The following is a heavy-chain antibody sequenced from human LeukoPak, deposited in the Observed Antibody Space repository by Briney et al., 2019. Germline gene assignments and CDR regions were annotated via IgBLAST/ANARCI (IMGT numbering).Heavy chain of an antibody. Sequence: SETLSLTCAVYGGSFSDYYWSWIRQPPGKGLEWVGAINHSGSTNYNPSLKSRVTISVDTSKNQFSLKLSSVTAADTAVYYCARGLGGGNSICFDYWGQGPLVTVSS. CDR1: GGSFSDYY. J-gene: IGHJ4*02. V-gene: IGHV4-34*01. CDR2: INHSGST. CDR3: ARGLGGGNSICFDY. D-gene: IGHD4-23*01.